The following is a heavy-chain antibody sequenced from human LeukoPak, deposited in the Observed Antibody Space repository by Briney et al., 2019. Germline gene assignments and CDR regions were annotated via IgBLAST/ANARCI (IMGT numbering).Heavy chain of an antibody. Sequence: VASVKVSCKASGGTFSSYAISWVRQAPGQGLEWMGGIIPIFGTANYAQKFQGRVTITADKSTSTAYMELSSLRSEDTAVYYCAREGITFGGVIVSGAFDIWGQGTMVTVSS. V-gene: IGHV1-69*06. J-gene: IGHJ3*02. D-gene: IGHD3-16*02. CDR1: GGTFSSYA. CDR2: IIPIFGTA. CDR3: AREGITFGGVIVSGAFDI.